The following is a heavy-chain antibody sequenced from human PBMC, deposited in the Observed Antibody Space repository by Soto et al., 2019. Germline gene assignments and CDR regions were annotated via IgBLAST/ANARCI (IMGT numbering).Heavy chain of an antibody. D-gene: IGHD2-21*01. V-gene: IGHV3-23*01. CDR3: GKKKFPPPPS. Sequence: GGSLRLSCAASGFTFSNYAMSWVRQAPGKGLEWVSAISSSGDSPYYADSVKGRFTVSRDNSKNTLYLQMNSLRVEDTAIYYYGKKKFPPPPSGGRGPRFPVSS. CDR1: GFTFSNYA. CDR2: ISSSGDSP. J-gene: IGHJ4*02.